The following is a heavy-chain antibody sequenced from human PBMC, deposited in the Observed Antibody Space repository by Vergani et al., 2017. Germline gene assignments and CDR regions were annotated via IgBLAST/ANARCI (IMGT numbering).Heavy chain of an antibody. Sequence: QVQLVQSGAEVKKPGAPVKVPCKASGYTFTSYGISWVRQTPGQGLEWMGWISAYNGNTNYAQKLQGGVTMTTDTSTNTAYMELRILRSDDTALYYCAEQGYQLLRQEGFDPWGQGTLVTVSS. CDR2: ISAYNGNT. CDR3: AEQGYQLLRQEGFDP. D-gene: IGHD2-2*01. V-gene: IGHV1-18*01. J-gene: IGHJ5*02. CDR1: GYTFTSYG.